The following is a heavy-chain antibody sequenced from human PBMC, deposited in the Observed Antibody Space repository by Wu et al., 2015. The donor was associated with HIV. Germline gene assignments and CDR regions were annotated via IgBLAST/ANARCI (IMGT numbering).Heavy chain of an antibody. V-gene: IGHV1-2*02. CDR3: ARGGIAATGWDAFDI. CDR2: MNPNSGGT. Sequence: QVQLVQSGAEVKKPGASVKVSCKASGYSFTTYDINWVRQATGQGLEWIGWMNPNSGGTNYAQKFQGRVTMTRDTSISTAYMELSRLRSDDTAVYYCARGGIAATGWDAFDIWGQGTMVTVSS. CDR1: GYSFTTYD. J-gene: IGHJ3*02. D-gene: IGHD6-13*01.